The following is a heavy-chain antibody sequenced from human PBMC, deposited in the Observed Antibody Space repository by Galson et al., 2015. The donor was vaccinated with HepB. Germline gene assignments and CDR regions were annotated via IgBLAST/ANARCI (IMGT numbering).Heavy chain of an antibody. Sequence: SLRLSCAASGFTFSSYGMHWVRQAPGKGLEWVAVIWYDGSNKYYADSVKGRFTISRDNSKNTLYLQMNSLRAEDTAVYYCARPELGIPYAFDIWGQGTMVTVSS. CDR1: GFTFSSYG. D-gene: IGHD7-27*01. V-gene: IGHV3-33*08. CDR3: ARPELGIPYAFDI. CDR2: IWYDGSNK. J-gene: IGHJ3*02.